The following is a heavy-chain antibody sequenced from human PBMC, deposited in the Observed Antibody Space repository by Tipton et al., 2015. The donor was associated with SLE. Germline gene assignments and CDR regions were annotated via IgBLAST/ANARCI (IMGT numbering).Heavy chain of an antibody. CDR1: GFTFSSYA. V-gene: IGHV3-30*04. D-gene: IGHD3-3*01. CDR2: ISYDGSNK. CDR3: ASNYDFWSGYHAFDI. J-gene: IGHJ3*02. Sequence: QVQLVQSGGGVVQPGRSLRLSCAASGFTFSSYAMHWVRQAPGKGLEWVAVISYDGSNKYYADSVKGRFTISRDNSKNTLYLQMNSLRAEDTALYYCASNYDFWSGYHAFDIWGQGTMVTVSS.